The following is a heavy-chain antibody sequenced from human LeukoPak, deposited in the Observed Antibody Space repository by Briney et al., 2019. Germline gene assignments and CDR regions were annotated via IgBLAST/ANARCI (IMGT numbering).Heavy chain of an antibody. D-gene: IGHD2-2*01. J-gene: IGHJ6*03. CDR3: ARSGARYCSSTSCYGGSYYYYYYMDV. CDR1: GCTISSYY. V-gene: IGHV4-4*07. CDR2: IYTSEST. Sequence: PSETLSLTCTVSGCTISSYYWSWIRQPAGKGLEWISRIYTSESTNYTPSLKSRVTMSVDTSKNQFSLKLSSVTAADTAVYYCARSGARYCSSTSCYGGSYYYYYYMDVWGKGTTVTVSS.